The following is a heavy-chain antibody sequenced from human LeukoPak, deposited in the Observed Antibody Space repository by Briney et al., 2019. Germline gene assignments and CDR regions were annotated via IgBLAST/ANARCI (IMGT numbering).Heavy chain of an antibody. V-gene: IGHV1-58*01. CDR1: GFIFTSSA. CDR2: IVVGSGNR. D-gene: IGHD4-11*01. CDR3: AAGAYNNYYYYYYMDV. Sequence: ASVKVSCKASGFIFTSSAVQWVRQARGQRLEWIGWIVVGSGNRNYAQKFQERVTITRDMSTSTAYMELSSLRSEDTAVYYCAAGAYNNYYYYYYMDVWGKGTTVTVSS. J-gene: IGHJ6*03.